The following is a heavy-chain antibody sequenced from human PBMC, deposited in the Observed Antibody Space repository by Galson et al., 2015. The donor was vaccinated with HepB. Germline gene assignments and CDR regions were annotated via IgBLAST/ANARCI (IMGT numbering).Heavy chain of an antibody. CDR3: AKRGGYSYGQQNYFDY. CDR1: GFTFSSYA. CDR2: ISGSGGST. Sequence: SLRLSCAASGFTFSSYAMSWVRQAPGKGLEWVSAISGSGGSTYYADSVKGRFTISRDNSKNTLYLQMNSLRAEDTAVYYCAKRGGYSYGQQNYFDYWGQGTLVTVSS. V-gene: IGHV3-23*01. J-gene: IGHJ4*02. D-gene: IGHD5-18*01.